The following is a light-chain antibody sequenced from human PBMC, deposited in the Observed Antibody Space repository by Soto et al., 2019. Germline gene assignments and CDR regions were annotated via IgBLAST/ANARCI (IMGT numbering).Light chain of an antibody. V-gene: IGKV2-28*01. CDR2: LGS. J-gene: IGKJ2*01. CDR1: QSLLHSNGYNY. Sequence: VMTQSPLSLPVTPGEPASISCRSSQSLLHSNGYNYLDWYLQKPGQSPQLLIYLGSNRASGVPDRFSGSGSGTDFTLKISRVEAEDVGVYYCMQALQTPLYTFGQGTKLEIK. CDR3: MQALQTPLYT.